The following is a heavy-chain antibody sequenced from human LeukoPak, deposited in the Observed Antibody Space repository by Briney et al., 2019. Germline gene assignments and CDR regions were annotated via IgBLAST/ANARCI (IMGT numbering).Heavy chain of an antibody. Sequence: GESLKISCKGSGYSFTSYWIGWVRQMPGKGLELMGIIYPGDSATRYSPSFQGQVTISADESISTAFLQWSSLKASDTAMYYCARRYRSDFSYDSWGQGTLVTVSS. V-gene: IGHV5-51*01. CDR3: ARRYRSDFSYDS. CDR2: IYPGDSAT. J-gene: IGHJ4*02. D-gene: IGHD1-26*01. CDR1: GYSFTSYW.